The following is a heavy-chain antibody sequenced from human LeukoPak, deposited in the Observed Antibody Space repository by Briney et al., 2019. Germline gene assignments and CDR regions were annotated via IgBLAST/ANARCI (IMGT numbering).Heavy chain of an antibody. V-gene: IGHV3-23*01. D-gene: IGHD3-10*01. J-gene: IGHJ4*02. CDR3: AKDAVLLWFGELSLRRARGYYFDY. CDR2: ISGSGGST. CDR1: GFTFSSYA. Sequence: PGGSLRLSCAASGFTFSSYAMSWVRQAPGKGLEWVSAISGSGGSTYYADSVKGRFTISRDNSKNTLYLQMNSLRAEDTAVYYCAKDAVLLWFGELSLRRARGYYFDYWGQGTLVTVSS.